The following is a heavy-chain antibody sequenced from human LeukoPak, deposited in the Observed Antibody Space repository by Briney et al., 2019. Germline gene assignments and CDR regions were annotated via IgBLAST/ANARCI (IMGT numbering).Heavy chain of an antibody. CDR2: INAGNGNT. V-gene: IGHV1-3*01. Sequence: ASVKVSCKASGYTFTNYAIRWVRQAPGQRLEWMGWINAGNGNTKYSQKFQGRVTITRDTSASTAYMELSSLRSEDTAVYFCASEQHGRFDYWGQGTLATVSS. D-gene: IGHD6-13*01. CDR1: GYTFTNYA. CDR3: ASEQHGRFDY. J-gene: IGHJ4*02.